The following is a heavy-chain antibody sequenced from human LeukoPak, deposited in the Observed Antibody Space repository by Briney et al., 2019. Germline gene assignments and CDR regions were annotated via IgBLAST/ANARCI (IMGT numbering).Heavy chain of an antibody. CDR2: IYSGGST. CDR1: GFTVSNNY. D-gene: IGHD6-19*01. J-gene: IGHJ4*02. Sequence: GGSLRLSCAASGFTVSNNYMSWVRQAPGKGLEWVSVIYSGGSTYSADSVTGRFTISRDNSKNTLYLQMNSLRAEDTAVYYCARDFLGSSGWYRYFDYWGQRTLVTVSS. CDR3: ARDFLGSSGWYRYFDY. V-gene: IGHV3-53*01.